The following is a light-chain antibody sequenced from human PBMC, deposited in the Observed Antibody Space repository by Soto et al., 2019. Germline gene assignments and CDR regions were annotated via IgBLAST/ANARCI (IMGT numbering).Light chain of an antibody. CDR1: QSLSSSS. Sequence: EIVLTQSPGTLSLSPGERATLSCRASQSLSSSSPLAWYQQKPGQAPRLLIYGSSSRATGIPDRFSGSGSGTDFTLTISRLEPEDFAVYFCQQYGSSPTTFGQGTKVDNK. CDR2: GSS. V-gene: IGKV3-20*01. CDR3: QQYGSSPTT. J-gene: IGKJ1*01.